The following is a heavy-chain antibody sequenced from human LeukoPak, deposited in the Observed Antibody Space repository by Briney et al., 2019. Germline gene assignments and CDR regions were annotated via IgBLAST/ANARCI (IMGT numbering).Heavy chain of an antibody. CDR3: ARPSSPIYS. CDR1: GYNFINSW. J-gene: IGHJ4*02. V-gene: IGHV5-51*01. CDR2: IYPSDSDT. Sequence: PRGSLKISCKTSGYNFINSWIGWVRQMPGKGLEWMGIIYPSDSDTRYSPSFQGQVTISADKSITTAYLQWSSLQVSDTAMYYCARPSSPIYSWGQGTLVSVFS. D-gene: IGHD6-19*01.